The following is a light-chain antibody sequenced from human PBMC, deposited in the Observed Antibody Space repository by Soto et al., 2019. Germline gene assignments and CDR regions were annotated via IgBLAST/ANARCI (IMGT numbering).Light chain of an antibody. V-gene: IGKV1-27*01. Sequence: DIQMTQSPSSLSASLGDRVTITCRASQRIGVYLAWFQQKPGNAPKLLIYAASTLQSGVPSRFSGSGSGTEFTLTVSSLQPEDVATYYCQKYNSAPLTFGGGTRVEIK. CDR1: QRIGVY. CDR3: QKYNSAPLT. CDR2: AAS. J-gene: IGKJ4*01.